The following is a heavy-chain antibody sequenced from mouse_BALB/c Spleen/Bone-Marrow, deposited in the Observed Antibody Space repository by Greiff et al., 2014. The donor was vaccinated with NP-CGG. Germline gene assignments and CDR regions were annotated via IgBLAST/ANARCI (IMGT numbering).Heavy chain of an antibody. Sequence: LQQSGSELVRPGASVKLSCKASGYTFTSYWMHWVRQRHGQGLEWIGNIYPGSGRTYYDEKFKNKVSLTVDTSSSTAYMHLSSLTSEDSAVYYYTRREGAYYGNYVGYFYYWGQGTTLTVSS. CDR1: GYTFTSYW. J-gene: IGHJ2*01. D-gene: IGHD2-10*01. CDR3: TRREGAYYGNYVGYFYY. CDR2: IYPGSGRT. V-gene: IGHV1S22*01.